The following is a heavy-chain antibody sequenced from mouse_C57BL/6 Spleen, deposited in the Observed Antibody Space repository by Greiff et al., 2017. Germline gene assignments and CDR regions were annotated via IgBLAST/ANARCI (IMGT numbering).Heavy chain of an antibody. CDR1: GYTFTSYW. Sequence: QVQLKQPGTELVKPGASVKLSCKASGYTFTSYWMHWVKQRPGQGLEWIGNINPSNGGTNYNEKFKSKATLTVDKSSSTAYMQLSSLTSENSAVYYFAREEFITTVVPFAYWGQGTLVTVSA. V-gene: IGHV1-53*01. J-gene: IGHJ3*01. D-gene: IGHD1-1*01. CDR2: INPSNGGT. CDR3: AREEFITTVVPFAY.